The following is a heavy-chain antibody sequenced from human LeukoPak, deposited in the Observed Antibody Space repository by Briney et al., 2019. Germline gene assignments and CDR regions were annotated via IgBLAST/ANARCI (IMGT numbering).Heavy chain of an antibody. Sequence: GESLRLSCAASGVTFNGSSMHWVRQASGKGLEWVGRIRSKANSYATAYAASVKGRFTISRDDSKNTAYLQMNSMKIEDTAVYYCTRSSGWDHDAFDVWGQETMVTVSS. V-gene: IGHV3-73*01. CDR2: IRSKANSYAT. D-gene: IGHD6-19*01. CDR3: TRSSGWDHDAFDV. J-gene: IGHJ3*01. CDR1: GVTFNGSS.